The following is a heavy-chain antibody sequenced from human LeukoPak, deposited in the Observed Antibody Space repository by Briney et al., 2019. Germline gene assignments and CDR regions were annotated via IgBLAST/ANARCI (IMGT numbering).Heavy chain of an antibody. CDR2: MNPNSGNT. D-gene: IGHD4-17*01. V-gene: IGHV1-8*01. J-gene: IGHJ6*02. CDR1: GYTFTSYD. CDR3: ARGLGYGDPYYYGMDV. Sequence: GASVKVSCKASGYTFTSYDINWVRQATGQGLEWMGWMNPNSGNTGYAQKFQGRVTMTRNTSISTAYMELSSLRSEDTAVYYCARGLGYGDPYYYGMDVWGQGTTVTVSS.